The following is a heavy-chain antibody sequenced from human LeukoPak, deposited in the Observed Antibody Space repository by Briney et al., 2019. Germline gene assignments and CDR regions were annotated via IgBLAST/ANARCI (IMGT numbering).Heavy chain of an antibody. J-gene: IGHJ4*02. CDR1: GFTFSNYA. D-gene: IGHD2/OR15-2a*01. CDR3: ARAPEQGNIGPARY. V-gene: IGHV3-23*01. Sequence: GGSLRLSCAASGFTFSNYAMNWVRQAPGKGLEWVSGISGSGGSTYYADSVKGRFTISRDNARNSLYLQMNSLRAEDTAVYYCARAPEQGNIGPARYWGQGTLVTVSS. CDR2: ISGSGGST.